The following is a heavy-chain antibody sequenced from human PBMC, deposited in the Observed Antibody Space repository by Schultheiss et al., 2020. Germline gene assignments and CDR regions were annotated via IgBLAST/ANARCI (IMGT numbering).Heavy chain of an antibody. CDR2: IWYDGSNK. J-gene: IGHJ5*02. D-gene: IGHD2-8*02. V-gene: IGHV3-33*08. CDR1: GFTFSSHW. Sequence: GGSLRLSCAASGFTFSSHWMSWVRQAPGKGLEWVAVIWYDGSNKYYADSVKGRFTISRDNSKNTLYLQMNSLRAEDTAVYYCARDGAIGSVLVVYAIGNWFDPWGQGTLVTVAS. CDR3: ARDGAIGSVLVVYAIGNWFDP.